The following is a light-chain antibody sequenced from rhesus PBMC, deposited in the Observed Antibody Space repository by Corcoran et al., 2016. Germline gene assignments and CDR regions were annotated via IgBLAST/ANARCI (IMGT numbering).Light chain of an antibody. Sequence: IQMTQSPSSLSASVGDTVTIPCQASQGITKYLAWYQQKPGKAPKLLIYDASTLQTGVPSRFSGSGFGTEFTLTISSLQPEAFATYYCQKYDTYPFTFGGGTKVELK. J-gene: IGKJ4*01. CDR3: QKYDTYPFT. CDR1: QGITKY. V-gene: IGKV1-25*01. CDR2: DAS.